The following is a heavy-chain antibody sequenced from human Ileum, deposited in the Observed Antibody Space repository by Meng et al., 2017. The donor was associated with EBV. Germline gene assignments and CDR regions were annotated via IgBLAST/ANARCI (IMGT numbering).Heavy chain of an antibody. Sequence: VYASVTRCLPCAVTGASPGSGHWWSSVRQPPGKGLEWIGEIYHSGSTNYNPSLKSRVTISVDKSKNQFSLKLSSVTAADTAVYYCASVPPPGKQWLVTDYWGQGTLVTVSS. D-gene: IGHD6-19*01. J-gene: IGHJ4*02. V-gene: IGHV4-4*02. CDR1: GASPGSGHW. CDR3: ASVPPPGKQWLVTDY. CDR2: IYHSGST.